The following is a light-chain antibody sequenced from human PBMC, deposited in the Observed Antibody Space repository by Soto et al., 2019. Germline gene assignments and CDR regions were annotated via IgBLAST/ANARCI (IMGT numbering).Light chain of an antibody. CDR1: QGISSW. CDR2: AAS. Sequence: DIQMTQSPSSVSASVGDRVTITCRASQGISSWLAWYQQKPGKAPKLLIYAASSLQSGVPSRFSGSGSGTEFTLTSSSLQSEDFAVYFCQQYDQWPITFGQGTRLEI. J-gene: IGKJ5*01. CDR3: QQYDQWPIT. V-gene: IGKV1-12*01.